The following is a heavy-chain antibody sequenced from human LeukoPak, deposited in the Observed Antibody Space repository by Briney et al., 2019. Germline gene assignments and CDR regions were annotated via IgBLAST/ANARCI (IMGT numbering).Heavy chain of an antibody. V-gene: IGHV3-11*04. CDR3: ARDPFPASSLRAEYIMDV. D-gene: IGHD2/OR15-2a*01. J-gene: IGHJ6*03. CDR2: ISSSGSTI. CDR1: GFTFSDYY. Sequence: PGGSLRLSCAASGFTFSDYYMSWIRQAPGKGLEWVSYISSSGSTIYYADSVKGRFTISRDNAKNSLYLQMNSLRAEDTAVYYCARDPFPASSLRAEYIMDVWGKGTTVTVSS.